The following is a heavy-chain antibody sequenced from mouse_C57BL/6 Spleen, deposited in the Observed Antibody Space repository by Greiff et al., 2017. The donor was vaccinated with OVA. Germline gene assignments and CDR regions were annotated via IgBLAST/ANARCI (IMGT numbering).Heavy chain of an antibody. CDR2: IYPGDGDT. CDR3: ARGNYGNYPFAY. V-gene: IGHV1-80*01. Sequence: VKVVESGAELVKPGASVKISCKASGYAFSSYWMNWVKQRPGKGLEWIGQIYPGDGDTNYNGKFKGKATLTADKSSSTAYMQLSSLTSEDSAVYFCARGNYGNYPFAYWGQGTLVTVSA. CDR1: GYAFSSYW. D-gene: IGHD2-1*01. J-gene: IGHJ3*01.